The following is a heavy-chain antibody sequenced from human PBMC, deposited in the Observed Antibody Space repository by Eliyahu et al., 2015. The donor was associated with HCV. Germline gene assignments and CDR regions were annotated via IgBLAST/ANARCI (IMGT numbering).Heavy chain of an antibody. V-gene: IGHV2-26*01. CDR3: ARIRGSEFHRGNVYYFDY. CDR1: GFSLSNARMG. CDR2: IFSNDEK. D-gene: IGHD3-10*01. J-gene: IGHJ4*02. Sequence: QVTLKESGPVLVKPTETLTLTCTVSGFSLSNARMGVSWIRQPPGKALEWLAHIFSNDEKSYSTSLKSRLTISKDTSKSQVVLTMTNMDPVDTATYYCARIRGSEFHRGNVYYFDYWGQGTLVTVSS.